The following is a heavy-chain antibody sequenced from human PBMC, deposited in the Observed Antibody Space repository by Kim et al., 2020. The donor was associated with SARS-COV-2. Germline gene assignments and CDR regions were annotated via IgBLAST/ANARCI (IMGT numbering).Heavy chain of an antibody. CDR2: IYYSGST. CDR3: ARETLLRYFDWTSQSYFDY. J-gene: IGHJ4*02. CDR1: GGSISSGGYY. D-gene: IGHD3-9*01. V-gene: IGHV4-31*03. Sequence: SETLSLTCTVSGGSISSGGYYWSWIRQHPGKGLEWIGYIYYSGSTYYNPSLKSRVTISVDTSKNQFSLKLSSVTAADTAVYYCARETLLRYFDWTSQSYFDYRGQGTLVTVSS.